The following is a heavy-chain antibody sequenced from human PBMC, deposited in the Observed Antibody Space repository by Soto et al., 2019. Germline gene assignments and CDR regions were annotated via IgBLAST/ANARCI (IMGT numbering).Heavy chain of an antibody. Sequence: QLVLQESGSGLVRPSQTLSLTCSVSGGSINSGRSCWNWIRQSPGKGLEWIAYIYHSGSTYYNPSLKSRVTISVDWSENQFSLKLTSVTAADTAVYYCVRESTTSGPNWFDTWGPGILVTVSS. CDR3: VRESTTSGPNWFDT. J-gene: IGHJ5*02. V-gene: IGHV4-30-2*06. CDR2: IYHSGST. CDR1: GGSINSGRSC. D-gene: IGHD1-1*01.